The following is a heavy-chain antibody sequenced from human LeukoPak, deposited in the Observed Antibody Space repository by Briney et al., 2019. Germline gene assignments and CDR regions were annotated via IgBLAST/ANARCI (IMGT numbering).Heavy chain of an antibody. V-gene: IGHV4-59*08. Sequence: SETLSLTCTVSGGSISSYYWSWIRQPPGKGLEWIGYIYYSGSTNYNPSLKSRVTISVDTSKNQLSLKLSSVTAADTAVYYCARHGGSSWYNNWFDPWGQGTLVTVSS. CDR3: ARHGGSSWYNNWFDP. CDR2: IYYSGST. CDR1: GGSISSYY. J-gene: IGHJ5*02. D-gene: IGHD6-13*01.